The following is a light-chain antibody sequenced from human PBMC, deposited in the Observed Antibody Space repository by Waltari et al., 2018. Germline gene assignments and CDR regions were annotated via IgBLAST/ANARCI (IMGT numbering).Light chain of an antibody. CDR2: DDS. J-gene: IGLJ2*01. Sequence: SYVLTQPPSVSVAPGQTARITRGGHKIGSKRVHWYQQKPGKAPVLVLYDDSDRPSGIPERFSGSNSGNTATLTISRVAAGDEADYYCHVWDSNSDHVVFGGGTKLTVL. V-gene: IGLV3-21*02. CDR1: KIGSKR. CDR3: HVWDSNSDHVV.